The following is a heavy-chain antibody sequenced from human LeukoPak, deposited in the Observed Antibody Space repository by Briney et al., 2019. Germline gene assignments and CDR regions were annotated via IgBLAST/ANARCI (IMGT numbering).Heavy chain of an antibody. CDR2: IDPSTATT. CDR1: GXTXTTXX. Sequence: KXSXXAXGXTXTTXXIHWVRQAPGQGRPCLAFIDPSTATTNYAQKFQGTVTMPTDTSTSTVYMELSSLRSEATAVYYCARNVGSGFDYWGQGTLVTVSS. D-gene: IGHD1-1*01. V-gene: IGHV1-46*01. CDR3: ARNVGSGFDY. J-gene: IGHJ4*02.